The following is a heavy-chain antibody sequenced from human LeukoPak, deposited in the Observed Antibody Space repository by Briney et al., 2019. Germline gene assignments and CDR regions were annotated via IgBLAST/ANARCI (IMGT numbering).Heavy chain of an antibody. CDR1: GGSISSYY. D-gene: IGHD2-15*01. Sequence: SETLSLTCTVSGGSISSYYWSWIRQPPGKGLEWIGYIYYSGSTNYNPSLKSRVTISVDTSKNQFSLKLSSVTAADTAVYYCASQLLTVYYFDYWGQGTLVTVSS. CDR3: ASQLLTVYYFDY. V-gene: IGHV4-59*08. CDR2: IYYSGST. J-gene: IGHJ4*02.